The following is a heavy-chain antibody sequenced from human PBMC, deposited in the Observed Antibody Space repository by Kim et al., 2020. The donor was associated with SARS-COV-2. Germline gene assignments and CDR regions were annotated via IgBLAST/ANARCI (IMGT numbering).Heavy chain of an antibody. V-gene: IGHV4-31*03. J-gene: IGHJ4*02. CDR3: ARAPNYYGSGSYYNVGFDY. Sequence: SETLSLTCTVSGGSISSGGYYWSWIRQHPGKGLEWIGYIYYSGSTYYNPSLKSRVTISVDTSKNQFSLKLSSVTAADTAVYYCARAPNYYGSGSYYNVGFDYWGQGTLVTVSS. CDR2: IYYSGST. CDR1: GGSISSGGYY. D-gene: IGHD3-10*01.